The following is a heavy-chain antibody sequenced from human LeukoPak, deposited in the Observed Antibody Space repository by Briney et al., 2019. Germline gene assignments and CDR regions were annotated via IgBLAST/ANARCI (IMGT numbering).Heavy chain of an antibody. CDR3: ARKASDTSAYYSGWFDS. CDR1: GGSISSGGYS. Sequence: SQTLSLTCAVSGGSISSGGYSWSWIRQPPGKGLEWIGYIYHSGSTYYNPSLKSRVTISVDRSKNQFSLKLNSVTAADTAMYFCARKASDTSAYYSGWFDSWGQGTLVTVSS. CDR2: IYHSGST. D-gene: IGHD3-22*01. V-gene: IGHV4-30-2*02. J-gene: IGHJ5*01.